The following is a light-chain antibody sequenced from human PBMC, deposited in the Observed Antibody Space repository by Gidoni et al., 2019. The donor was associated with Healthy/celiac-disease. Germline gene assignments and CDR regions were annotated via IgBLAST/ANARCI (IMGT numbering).Light chain of an antibody. CDR3: QQRSNCPWT. CDR2: DAS. V-gene: IGKV3-11*01. Sequence: VLTQSPATLSLSPGERATLSCRASQSVSSYLAWYQQKPGQAPRLLIYDASNRATGIPARFRGSGSGTDFTLTISSLEPEDFAVYYCQQRSNCPWTFXXXTKVEIK. J-gene: IGKJ1*01. CDR1: QSVSSY.